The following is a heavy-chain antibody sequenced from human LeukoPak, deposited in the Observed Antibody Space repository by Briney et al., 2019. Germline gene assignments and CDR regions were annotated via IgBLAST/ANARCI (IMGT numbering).Heavy chain of an antibody. J-gene: IGHJ5*02. CDR3: ASGLDYSNTNWFDP. D-gene: IGHD4-11*01. V-gene: IGHV4-34*01. CDR1: GGSFSGYY. CDR2: INHSGST. Sequence: SETLSLTCAVYGGSFSGYYWSWIRQPPGKWLEWIGEINHSGSTNYKPSLKSRVTISVDTSKNQFSLKLSSVTAADTAVYYCASGLDYSNTNWFDPWGQGTLVTVSS.